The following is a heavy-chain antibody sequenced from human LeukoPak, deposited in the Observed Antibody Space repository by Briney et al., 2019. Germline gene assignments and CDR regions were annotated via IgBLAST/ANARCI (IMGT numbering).Heavy chain of an antibody. CDR2: ISTSGTTM. V-gene: IGHV3-11*01. D-gene: IGHD2-2*01. J-gene: IGHJ4*02. CDR3: ARGQYQLL. CDR1: GFTFTDHY. Sequence: GGSLRLSCAASGFTFTDHYMSWIRLAPGKGLEWVSSISTSGTTMYYADSVKGRFTISRDNAKNSLYLQMNSLRAEDTAVYYCARGQYQLLWGQGTLVTVSS.